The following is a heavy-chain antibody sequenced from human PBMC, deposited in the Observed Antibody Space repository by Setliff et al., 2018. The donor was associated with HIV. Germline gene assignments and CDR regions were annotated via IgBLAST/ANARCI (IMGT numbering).Heavy chain of an antibody. V-gene: IGHV4-61*01. Sequence: SETLSLTCTVSGHSVSSASYYWSWIRQPPGKGLEWIGYIYYSGTTKYNPSLKSRVTISVDTSKNQFSLKLSSVTAADTAVYYCASEAWTSYRSSSGYYYYYMDVWGKGTTVTVSS. D-gene: IGHD6-6*01. J-gene: IGHJ6*03. CDR2: IYYSGTT. CDR1: GHSVSSASYY. CDR3: ASEAWTSYRSSSGYYYYYMDV.